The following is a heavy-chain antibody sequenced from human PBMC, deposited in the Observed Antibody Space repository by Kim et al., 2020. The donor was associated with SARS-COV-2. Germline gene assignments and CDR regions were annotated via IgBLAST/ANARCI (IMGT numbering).Heavy chain of an antibody. CDR3: AREYSSSYMDY. J-gene: IGHJ4*02. V-gene: IGHV3-30*01. CDR2: K. Sequence: KYYADSVKGRFTISRDNSKNTLYLQMNSLRAEDTAVYYCAREYSSSYMDYWGQGTLVTVSS. D-gene: IGHD6-6*01.